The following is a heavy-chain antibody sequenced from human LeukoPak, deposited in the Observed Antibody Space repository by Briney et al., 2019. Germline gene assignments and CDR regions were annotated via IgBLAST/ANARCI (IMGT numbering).Heavy chain of an antibody. CDR3: ARGRVGATTPPYWYFDL. Sequence: SETLSLTCAVYGGSFSGYYWSWIRQPPGKGLECIGEINHSGSTNYNPSLKSRVTISVDTSKNQFSLKLSSVTAADTAVYYCARGRVGATTPPYWYFDLWGRGTLVTVSS. J-gene: IGHJ2*01. CDR1: GGSFSGYY. D-gene: IGHD1-26*01. CDR2: INHSGST. V-gene: IGHV4-34*01.